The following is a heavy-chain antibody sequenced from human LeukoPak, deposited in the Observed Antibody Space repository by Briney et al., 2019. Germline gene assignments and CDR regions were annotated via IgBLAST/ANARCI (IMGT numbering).Heavy chain of an antibody. Sequence: PSETLSLTCTVSGGSISSSSCYWGWIRQPPGKGLEWIGSIYYSGSTYYNPSLKSRVTISVDTSKNQFSLKLSSVTAADTAVYYCARGGLLWFGEYDNWFDPWGQGTLVTVSS. CDR2: IYYSGST. D-gene: IGHD3-10*01. CDR1: GGSISSSSCY. V-gene: IGHV4-39*01. J-gene: IGHJ5*02. CDR3: ARGGLLWFGEYDNWFDP.